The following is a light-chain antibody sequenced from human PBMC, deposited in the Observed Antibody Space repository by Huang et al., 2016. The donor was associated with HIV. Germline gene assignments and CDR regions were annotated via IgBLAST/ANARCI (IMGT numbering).Light chain of an antibody. V-gene: IGKV3-11*01. CDR3: QQRSNWPPLFT. CDR1: PSVSSY. J-gene: IGKJ3*01. Sequence: EIVLTQSPATLSLSPGARATLSCRASPSVSSYLAWYQQKHGQAPRLLIYDASNRATGIPARFRGSGSGTDFTLTISSLEPEDFAVYYCQQRSNWPPLFTFGPGTKVHIK. CDR2: DAS.